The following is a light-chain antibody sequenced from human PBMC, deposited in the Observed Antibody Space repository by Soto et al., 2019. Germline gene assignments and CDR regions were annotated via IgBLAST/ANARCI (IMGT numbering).Light chain of an antibody. Sequence: DIQMTQSPSTLSASIGDRVTITCRASESLSTWLAWYQQKPGKAPKLLISDASSFESGVPSRFSGSGSGTEFTHTISGLQPDDFAIYYCQQYTTSSRTCGLGTKVEVK. J-gene: IGKJ1*01. V-gene: IGKV1-5*01. CDR3: QQYTTSSRT. CDR2: DAS. CDR1: ESLSTW.